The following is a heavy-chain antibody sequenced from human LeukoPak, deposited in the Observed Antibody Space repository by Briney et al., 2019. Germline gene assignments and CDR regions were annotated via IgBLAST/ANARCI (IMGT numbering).Heavy chain of an antibody. V-gene: IGHV3-23*01. Sequence: PGGSLRLSCAASGFTFSSYAMSWVRQAPGKGLEWVSAISGSGGSTYYADSVKGRFTISRDNSKNTLYLQMNSLRAEDTAVYYCAKGRDSSSWYGNDAFDIWGQGTMVTVSS. CDR2: ISGSGGST. J-gene: IGHJ3*02. CDR3: AKGRDSSSWYGNDAFDI. CDR1: GFTFSSYA. D-gene: IGHD6-13*01.